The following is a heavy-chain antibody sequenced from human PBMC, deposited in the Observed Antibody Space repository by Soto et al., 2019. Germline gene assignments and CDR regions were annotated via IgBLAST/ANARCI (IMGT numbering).Heavy chain of an antibody. D-gene: IGHD2-15*01. CDR1: GGNFYSYA. V-gene: IGHV1-69*06. CDR2: IIPMYGTA. Sequence: QVQLVQSGAEVKKPGSSVKVSCRASGGNFYSYAISWVRQAPGQGLEWMGGIIPMYGTANYAQKFQDRVTFTADKSTSTAYMDLRSLRSDDTAVFYCARGLSYCSGGSCYIFQQWGQGTLVTVSS. J-gene: IGHJ1*01. CDR3: ARGLSYCSGGSCYIFQQ.